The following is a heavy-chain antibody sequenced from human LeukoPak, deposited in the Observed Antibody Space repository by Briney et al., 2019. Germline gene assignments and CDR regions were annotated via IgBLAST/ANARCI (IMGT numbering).Heavy chain of an antibody. D-gene: IGHD3-22*01. V-gene: IGHV3-23*01. CDR2: ISGSGGST. CDR1: GFTFSSYA. CDR3: ASSVIGYYDSSGYAFDP. J-gene: IGHJ5*02. Sequence: PGGSLRLSCAASGFTFSSYAMSWVRQAPGKGLEWVSAISGSGGSTYYADSVKGRFTISRDNSKNTLYLQMNSLRAEDTAVYYCASSVIGYYDSSGYAFDPWGQGTLVTVSS.